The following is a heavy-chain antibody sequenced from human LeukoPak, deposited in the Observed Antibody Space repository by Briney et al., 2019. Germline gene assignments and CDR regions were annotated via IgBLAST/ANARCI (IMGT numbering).Heavy chain of an antibody. CDR3: AGGPAWAGTAFDF. CDR1: GGSVRSYY. D-gene: IGHD6-19*01. Sequence: SETLSLTCSVSGGSVRSYYWSWIRQFAGKELQWIGYIYTSGSTDYNPSLKSRVTISVDRSRNLIFLNLSSVTAAHTAVYYCAGGPAWAGTAFDFWGQGSRVTVSS. V-gene: IGHV4-4*09. CDR2: IYTSGST. J-gene: IGHJ4*02.